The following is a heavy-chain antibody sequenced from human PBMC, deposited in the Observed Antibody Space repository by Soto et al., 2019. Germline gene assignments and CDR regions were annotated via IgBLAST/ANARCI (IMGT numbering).Heavy chain of an antibody. D-gene: IGHD4-17*01. CDR1: GGSISSSSYY. Sequence: QLQLQESGPGLVKPSETLSLTCTVSGGSISSSSYYWGWIRQPPGKGLEWIGSIYYSGSTYYNPSHKSRVTISVDTSKNQFSLKLSSVTAADTAVYYCARPDYGGNSGQYFQHWGQGTLVTVSS. CDR2: IYYSGST. V-gene: IGHV4-39*01. CDR3: ARPDYGGNSGQYFQH. J-gene: IGHJ1*01.